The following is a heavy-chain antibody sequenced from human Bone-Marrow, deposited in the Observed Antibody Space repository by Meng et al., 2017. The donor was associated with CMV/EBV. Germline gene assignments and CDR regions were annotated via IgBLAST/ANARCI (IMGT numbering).Heavy chain of an antibody. J-gene: IGHJ5*02. CDR1: GGSISSSSYY. CDR2: IYYSGST. D-gene: IGHD6-13*01. CDR3: ASRSSSWTGQYIWFDP. Sequence: SETLSLTCTVSGGSISSSSYYWGWIRQPPGKGLEWIGSIYYSGSTYYNPSLKSRVTISVDTSKNQFSLKLSSVTAADTAVYYCASRSSSWTGQYIWFDPWGQGTLVTVSS. V-gene: IGHV4-39*01.